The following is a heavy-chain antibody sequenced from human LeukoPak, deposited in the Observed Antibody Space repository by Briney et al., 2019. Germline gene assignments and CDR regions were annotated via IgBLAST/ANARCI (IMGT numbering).Heavy chain of an antibody. J-gene: IGHJ3*02. CDR2: IYYSGST. CDR1: GGSISSSSYY. V-gene: IGHV4-39*07. D-gene: IGHD2-15*01. Sequence: SETLSLTCTVSGGSISSSSYYWGWIRQPPGKGLEWIGSIYYSGSTYYIPSLKSRVTISVDTSKNQFSLKLSSVTAADTAVYYCARGDIVVVVAAITIFNAFDIWGQGTMVTVSS. CDR3: ARGDIVVVVAAITIFNAFDI.